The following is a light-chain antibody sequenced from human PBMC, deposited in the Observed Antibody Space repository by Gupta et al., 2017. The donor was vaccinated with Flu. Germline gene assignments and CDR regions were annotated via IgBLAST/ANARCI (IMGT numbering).Light chain of an antibody. J-gene: IGLJ3*02. CDR1: TANVGNQG. V-gene: IGLV10-54*04. CDR3: AAWDNSLNSRL. CDR2: SNN. Sequence: NTANVGNQGAAWLQQHRGHPPKLLSFSNNNRPSGISERFSAARSGNTASLTITVLPPEDEADYYCAAWDNSLNSRLFGGGTSLTVL.